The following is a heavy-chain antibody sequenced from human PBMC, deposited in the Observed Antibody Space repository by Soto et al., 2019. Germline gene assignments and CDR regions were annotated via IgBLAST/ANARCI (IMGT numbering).Heavy chain of an antibody. D-gene: IGHD2-8*01. CDR3: VVRLGYCTNGVCQMDY. CDR1: GFTFSSYA. Sequence: GGSLILSCAASGFTFSSYAMSWVRQAPGKGLEWVSAISGSGGSTYYADSVKGRFTISRDNSKNTLYLQMNSLRAEDTAVYYCVVRLGYCTNGVCQMDYWGQGTLVTVSS. CDR2: ISGSGGST. J-gene: IGHJ4*02. V-gene: IGHV3-23*01.